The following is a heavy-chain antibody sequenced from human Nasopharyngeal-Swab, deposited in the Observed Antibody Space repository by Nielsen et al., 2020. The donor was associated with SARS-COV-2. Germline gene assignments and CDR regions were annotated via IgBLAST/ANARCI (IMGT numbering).Heavy chain of an antibody. D-gene: IGHD3-3*01. V-gene: IGHV4-31*03. CDR2: IYYSGST. Sequence: LRLSCTVSGGSISSGGYYWSWIRQHPGKGLEWIGYIYYSGSTYYNPSLKSRVTISVDTSKNQFSLKLSSVTAADTAVYYCARAGDFWSGWSANYYMDVWGEGTTVTVSS. J-gene: IGHJ6*03. CDR1: GGSISSGGYY. CDR3: ARAGDFWSGWSANYYMDV.